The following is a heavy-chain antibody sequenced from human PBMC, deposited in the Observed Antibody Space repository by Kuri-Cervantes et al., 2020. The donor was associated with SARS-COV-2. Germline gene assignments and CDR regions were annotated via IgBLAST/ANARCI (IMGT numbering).Heavy chain of an antibody. CDR3: ASHFRPRGQQLVGLRY. CDR2: IKQDGSEK. D-gene: IGHD6-13*01. J-gene: IGHJ4*02. V-gene: IGHV3-7*05. CDR1: GFTFSSYW. Sequence: GGSLRLSCAASGFTFSSYWMSWVRQAPGKGLEWVANIKQDGSEKYYVDSVKGRFTISRDNAKNSLYLQMNSLRAEDTAVYYCASHFRPRGQQLVGLRYWGQGTLVTVSS.